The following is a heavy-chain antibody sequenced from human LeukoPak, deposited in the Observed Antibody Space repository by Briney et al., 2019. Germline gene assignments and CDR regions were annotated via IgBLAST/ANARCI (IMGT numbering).Heavy chain of an antibody. J-gene: IGHJ4*02. D-gene: IGHD2-21*02. CDR1: GFTFSNAW. CDR2: IKSKTDGGTT. Sequence: PGGSLRLSCAASGFTFSNAWMSWVRQAPGKGLEWVGRIKSKTDGGTTDYAAPVKGRFTISRDDSKNTLYLQMNSLKTEDTAVYYCTTELASVTALDYWGQGTLVTVSS. V-gene: IGHV3-15*01. CDR3: TTELASVTALDY.